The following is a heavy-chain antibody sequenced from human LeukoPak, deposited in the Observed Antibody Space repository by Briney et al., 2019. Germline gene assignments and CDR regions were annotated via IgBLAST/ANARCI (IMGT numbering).Heavy chain of an antibody. CDR2: INPNSGGT. J-gene: IGHJ5*02. V-gene: IGHV1-2*02. CDR1: GYTFTGYY. Sequence: GASVKVSCKASGYTFTGYYMHWVRQSPGQGLEWMGWINPNSGGTNYAQKFQGRVTMTRDTSISTDYMELSRLRSDDTAVYYCARDPPYYDSSGYYPPWGQGTLVTVSS. D-gene: IGHD3-22*01. CDR3: ARDPPYYDSSGYYPP.